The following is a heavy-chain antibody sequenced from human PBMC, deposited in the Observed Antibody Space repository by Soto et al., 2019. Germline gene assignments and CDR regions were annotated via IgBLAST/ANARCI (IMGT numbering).Heavy chain of an antibody. D-gene: IGHD6-6*01. J-gene: IGHJ3*02. CDR1: GYTFTSYG. V-gene: IGHV1-18*04. CDR2: ISAYNGNT. Sequence: QVQLVQSGAAVKKPGASVKVSCKASGYTFTSYGISWVRQAPGQGLEWMRWISAYNGNTNYAQKLQGRVTMTTDTSTRTADMELRSLRSDDTAVYYCASPDIAARHDGSAFDIWGQGTMVTVSS. CDR3: ASPDIAARHDGSAFDI.